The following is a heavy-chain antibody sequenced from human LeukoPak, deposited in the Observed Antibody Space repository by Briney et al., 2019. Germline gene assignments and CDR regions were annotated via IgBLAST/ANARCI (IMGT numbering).Heavy chain of an antibody. CDR2: IYHSGTT. J-gene: IGHJ4*02. CDR3: ARKIIEATGYFDY. V-gene: IGHV4-38-2*02. D-gene: IGHD6-13*01. Sequence: PSETLSLTCTVSDYSITSGYYWGWIRQPPGKGLEWIGSIYHSGTTYYNPSLKSRVTISVDTSKNQFSLKLTAVTAADTAIYYCARKIIEATGYFDYWGQGTLVTVSS. CDR1: DYSITSGYY.